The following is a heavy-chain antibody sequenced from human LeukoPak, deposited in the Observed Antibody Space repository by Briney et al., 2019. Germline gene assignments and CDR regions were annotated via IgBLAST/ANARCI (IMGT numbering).Heavy chain of an antibody. V-gene: IGHV3-49*04. J-gene: IGHJ6*04. CDR1: GFTFGDYS. CDR3: TRGVFVPDARNVGWDYYYGMDV. CDR2: IRSKAYGETT. D-gene: IGHD2-2*01. Sequence: GGSLRLSCTASGFTFGDYSMSWVRQAPGKGLEWVGFIRSKAYGETTPYAASVKARFTISRDDSKSIAYLQMNGLKTEDPAVYYCTRGVFVPDARNVGWDYYYGMDVWGKGTTVTVSS.